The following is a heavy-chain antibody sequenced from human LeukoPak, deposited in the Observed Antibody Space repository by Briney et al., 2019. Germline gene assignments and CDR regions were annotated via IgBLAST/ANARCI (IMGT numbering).Heavy chain of an antibody. CDR3: AGYSSSWYSVRWFDP. CDR1: GGSISSYY. J-gene: IGHJ5*02. D-gene: IGHD6-13*01. CDR2: IYTSGST. Sequence: SETLSLTCTVSGGSISSYYWSWIRQPAGKGLEWIGRIYTSGSTNYNLSLKSRVTMSVDTSKNQFSLKLSSVTAADTAVYYCAGYSSSWYSVRWFDPWGQGTLVTVSS. V-gene: IGHV4-4*07.